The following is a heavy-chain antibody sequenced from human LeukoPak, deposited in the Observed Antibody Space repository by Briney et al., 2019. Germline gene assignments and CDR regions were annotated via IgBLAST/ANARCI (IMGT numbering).Heavy chain of an antibody. CDR2: ISTSSSYI. J-gene: IGHJ3*02. CDR1: GFTFSSYS. D-gene: IGHD3-16*01. V-gene: IGHV3-21*01. CDR3: VRDTFSPDAFDI. Sequence: GGSLRLSCAASGFTFSSYSMNWVRQAPGKGLEWVSSISTSSSYIYSADSVKGRFTISRDNAKNSLYLQMNSLRAEDTAVYYCVRDTFSPDAFDIWGQGTMVTVSS.